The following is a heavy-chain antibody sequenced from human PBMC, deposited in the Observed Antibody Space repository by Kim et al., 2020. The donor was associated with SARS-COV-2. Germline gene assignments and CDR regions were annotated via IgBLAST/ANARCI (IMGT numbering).Heavy chain of an antibody. CDR2: ISSSSSYI. J-gene: IGHJ6*02. CDR3: ARQRRTPYYYYGMDV. Sequence: GGSLRLSCAASGFTFSSYSMNWVRQAPGKGLEWVSSISSSSSYIYYADSVKGRFTISRDNAKNSLYLQMNSLRAEDTAVYYCARQRRTPYYYYGMDVWGQGTTVTVSS. V-gene: IGHV3-21*01. CDR1: GFTFSSYS.